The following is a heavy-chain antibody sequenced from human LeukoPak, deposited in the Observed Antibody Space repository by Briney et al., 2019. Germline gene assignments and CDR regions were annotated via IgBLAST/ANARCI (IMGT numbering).Heavy chain of an antibody. CDR3: ARQDIVVVPAGILNWFDP. V-gene: IGHV4-39*01. CDR1: GGSISSSSYY. Sequence: PSETLSLTCTVSGGSISSSSYYWGWIRQPPGKGLEWIGSIYYSGTTYYNPSLKSRVTISVDTSKNQFSLKLSSVTAADTAVYFCARQDIVVVPAGILNWFDPWGQGTLVTVSS. J-gene: IGHJ5*02. CDR2: IYYSGTT. D-gene: IGHD2-2*01.